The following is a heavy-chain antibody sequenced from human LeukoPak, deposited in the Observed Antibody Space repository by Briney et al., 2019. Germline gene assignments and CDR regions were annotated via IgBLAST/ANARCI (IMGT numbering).Heavy chain of an antibody. CDR3: ARGIAVAGTGDY. CDR1: GFTFSSYW. D-gene: IGHD6-19*01. V-gene: IGHV3-74*01. CDR2: INTDGSST. J-gene: IGHJ4*02. Sequence: GGSLRLSCAASGFTFSSYWMHWVRQAPGKGLVWVSHINTDGSSTNYADSVKGRFTISRDNAKNTLYLQMNSLRAEDTAVYYCARGIAVAGTGDYWGQGTLVTVSS.